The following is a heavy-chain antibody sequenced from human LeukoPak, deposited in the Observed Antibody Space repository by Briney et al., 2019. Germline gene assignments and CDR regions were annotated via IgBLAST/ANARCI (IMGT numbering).Heavy chain of an antibody. CDR1: GFTFSSYA. J-gene: IGHJ4*02. V-gene: IGHV3-23*01. CDR3: AKDRWGYSSSWYPFYFDY. D-gene: IGHD6-13*01. CDR2: ISGSGGST. Sequence: PGGSLRLSCAASGFTFSSYAMSWVRQAPGKGLEWVSAISGSGGSTYYADSVKGRFTISRDNSKNTLYLQMNSLRAEDTAVYYCAKDRWGYSSSWYPFYFDYWGQGTLVTVSS.